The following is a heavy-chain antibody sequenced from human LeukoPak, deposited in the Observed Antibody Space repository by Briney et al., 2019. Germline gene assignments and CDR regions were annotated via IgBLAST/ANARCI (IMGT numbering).Heavy chain of an antibody. CDR3: AKDGNDGSGSYFGY. CDR1: GYTFTDHF. J-gene: IGHJ4*02. D-gene: IGHD3-10*01. CDR2: INPNSGAK. Sequence: GASVKVSCKASGYTFTDHFMHWVRQAPGQGLEWKGWINPNSGAKKNAQRFQGRVTMTRDTSITTAYMELSRLRSDDTAVYYCAKDGNDGSGSYFGYWGQETLVTVSS. V-gene: IGHV1-2*02.